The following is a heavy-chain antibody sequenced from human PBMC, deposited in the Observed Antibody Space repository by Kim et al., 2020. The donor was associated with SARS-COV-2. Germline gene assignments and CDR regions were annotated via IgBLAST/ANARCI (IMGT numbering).Heavy chain of an antibody. V-gene: IGHV3-23*01. D-gene: IGHD1-26*01. J-gene: IGHJ6*02. CDR3: AKTTGTYLASSYYYGMDV. CDR1: GFTFSSYA. CDR2: ISDSGGRT. Sequence: GGSLRLSCVASGFTFSSYAMSWVRQAPGKSLEWVSSISDSGGRTYYADSVKGRFTISRDNSKNTLSLQMNSLRAEDTAVYYCAKTTGTYLASSYYYGMDVWGQGTTVTVSS.